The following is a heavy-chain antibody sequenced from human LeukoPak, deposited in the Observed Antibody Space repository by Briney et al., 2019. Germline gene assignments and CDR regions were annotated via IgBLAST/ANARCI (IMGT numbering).Heavy chain of an antibody. CDR1: GGSISSYY. CDR3: ARDRPVGLRLRDDYYYYGMDV. CDR2: IYTSGST. Sequence: SETLSLTCTVSGGSISSYYWSWIRQPAGKGLEWIGRIYTSGSTNYNPSLKSRVTMSVDTSKNQFSLKLSSVTAAGTAVYYCARDRPVGLRLRDDYYYYGMDVWGQGTTVTVSS. D-gene: IGHD5-12*01. V-gene: IGHV4-4*07. J-gene: IGHJ6*02.